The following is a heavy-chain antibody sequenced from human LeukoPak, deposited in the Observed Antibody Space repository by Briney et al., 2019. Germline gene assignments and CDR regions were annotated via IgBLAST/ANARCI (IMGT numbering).Heavy chain of an antibody. CDR3: ARDIGGSFYGRPFDY. CDR1: GFTFSSYS. CDR2: VSSANNYI. D-gene: IGHD1-26*01. J-gene: IGHJ4*02. Sequence: GGSLRLSCAASGFTFSSYSMNWVRQAPGKGLEWVSSVSSANNYIYYTDLVKGRFTISRDNAKNSLYLQVNSLRAEDTAIYYCARDIGGSFYGRPFDYWGQGTLVTVSS. V-gene: IGHV3-21*01.